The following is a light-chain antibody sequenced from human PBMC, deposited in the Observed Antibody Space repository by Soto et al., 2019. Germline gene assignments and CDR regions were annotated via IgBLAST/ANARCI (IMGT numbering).Light chain of an antibody. CDR3: SSYTSSSTLV. CDR2: DVS. CDR1: SSDVGGYNY. Sequence: LTQPASVSGSPGQSITISCTGTSSDVGGYNYVSWYQQHPGKAPKLMIYDVSNRPSGVSNRFSGSKSGNTASLTISGLQAEDEADYYCSSYTSSSTLVFGGGTKVTVL. V-gene: IGLV2-14*01. J-gene: IGLJ2*01.